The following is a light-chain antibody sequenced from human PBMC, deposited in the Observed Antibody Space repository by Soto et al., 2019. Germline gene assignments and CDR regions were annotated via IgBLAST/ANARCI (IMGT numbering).Light chain of an antibody. CDR3: QQYLDTPIT. CDR2: WAS. Sequence: IVMTKSPEAMAVAPGETPAINCTSSQTLLSMSINKNYLAWYQQTPGQPPKMLIYWASTRASAVPARFSGSGSGTDVTLTITRLKAEDLSTYYCQQYLDTPITFVQGTRREI. J-gene: IGKJ5*01. V-gene: IGKV4-1*01. CDR1: QTLLSMSINKNY.